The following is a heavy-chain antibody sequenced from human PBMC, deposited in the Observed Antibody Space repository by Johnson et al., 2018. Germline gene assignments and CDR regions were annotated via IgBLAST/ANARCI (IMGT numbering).Heavy chain of an antibody. CDR3: AKGLAMEWLLLYGMDV. CDR2: ISWNSGSI. D-gene: IGHD3-3*01. J-gene: IGHJ6*02. Sequence: EVQLLETGGGLVQPGRSLRLSCAASGFTFDDYAMHWVRQAPGKGLEWVSGISWNSGSIGYADSVKGRFTISRDNAKNSLYLQMNSLRAEDTALYYCAKGLAMEWLLLYGMDVWGQGTTVTVSS. V-gene: IGHV3-9*01. CDR1: GFTFDDYA.